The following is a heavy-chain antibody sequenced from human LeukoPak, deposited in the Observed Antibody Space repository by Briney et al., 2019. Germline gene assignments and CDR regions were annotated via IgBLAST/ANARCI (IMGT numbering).Heavy chain of an antibody. V-gene: IGHV4-39*01. CDR1: GGSISSSSHY. J-gene: IGHJ4*02. D-gene: IGHD6-13*01. CDR2: IYYSGST. Sequence: SETLSLTCTVSGGSISSSSHYWGWIRQPPGKGLEWIGSIYYSGSTYYNPSLKSRVTISVDTSKNQFSLKLSSVTAADTAVYYCARHEYVAAAAWYFDYWGQGTLVTVSS. CDR3: ARHEYVAAAAWYFDY.